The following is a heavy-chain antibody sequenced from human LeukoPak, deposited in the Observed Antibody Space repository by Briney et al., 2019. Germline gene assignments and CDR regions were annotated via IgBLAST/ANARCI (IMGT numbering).Heavy chain of an antibody. J-gene: IGHJ4*02. CDR2: IIPIFGTA. CDR3: AGDSSGYYSSYFDY. V-gene: IGHV1-69*05. D-gene: IGHD3-22*01. Sequence: ASVKVSCKASGYTFTGYYMHWVRQAPGQGLEWMGGIIPIFGTANYAQKFQGRVTITTDESTSTAYMELSSLRSEDTAVYYCAGDSSGYYSSYFDYWGQGTLVTVSS. CDR1: GYTFTGYY.